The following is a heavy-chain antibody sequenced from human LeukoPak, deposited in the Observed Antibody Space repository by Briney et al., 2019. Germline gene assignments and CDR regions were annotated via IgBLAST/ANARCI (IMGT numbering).Heavy chain of an antibody. CDR1: GYSFPSYW. CDR2: IYPGDSDT. J-gene: IGHJ4*02. CDR3: ARGLGVGATWNFDS. Sequence: GESLKISCKGSGYSFPSYWIDWVRQMPGKGLEWMRIIYPGDSDTRYSPSFQGQVTISADKSISTASLRWSSLKAADTAMYYCARGLGVGATWNFDSWGQGTLVTVSS. D-gene: IGHD1-26*01. V-gene: IGHV5-51*01.